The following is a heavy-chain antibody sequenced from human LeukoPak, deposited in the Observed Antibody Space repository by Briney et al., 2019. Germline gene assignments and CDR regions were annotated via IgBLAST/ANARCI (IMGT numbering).Heavy chain of an antibody. D-gene: IGHD3-22*01. CDR1: GFTFSSYA. V-gene: IGHV3-23*01. CDR2: ISGSGGST. Sequence: GGSLRLSCAASGFTFSSYAMSWVRQAPGKGLEWVSAISGSGGSTYYADSVKGRFTISRDNSKNTLYLQMNSLRAEDTAVYYCAQAGYYYDSSGYYVYWGQGTLVTVSS. CDR3: AQAGYYYDSSGYYVY. J-gene: IGHJ4*02.